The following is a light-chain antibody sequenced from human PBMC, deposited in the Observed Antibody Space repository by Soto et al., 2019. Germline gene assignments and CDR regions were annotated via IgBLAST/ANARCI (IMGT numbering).Light chain of an antibody. CDR3: MQSLQAPQLT. J-gene: IGKJ4*01. V-gene: IGKV2-28*01. Sequence: DIVMIQSPLALPVTPGESASISCRSSQSLLHSNGYNYLDWYLQQPGQSPQLLIFLGSNRASGVPDRFSGSGSGTDFTLKISRVEAGDVGIYYCMQSLQAPQLTFGGGTRVEIK. CDR2: LGS. CDR1: QSLLHSNGYNY.